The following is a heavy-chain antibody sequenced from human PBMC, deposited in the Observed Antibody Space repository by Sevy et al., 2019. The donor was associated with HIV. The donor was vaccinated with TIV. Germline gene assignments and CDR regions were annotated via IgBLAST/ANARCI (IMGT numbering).Heavy chain of an antibody. J-gene: IGHJ4*02. D-gene: IGHD2-2*01. Sequence: GGSLRLSCAASGFTFSDYYMSWIRQAPGKGLEWVSYISNSGNTIKYADSVKGRFTISRDNAKNSLYLQMNSLRAEDTAVYYCASGMCSSRGDPDYWGQGTLVTVSS. CDR1: GFTFSDYY. CDR2: ISNSGNTI. CDR3: ASGMCSSRGDPDY. V-gene: IGHV3-11*01.